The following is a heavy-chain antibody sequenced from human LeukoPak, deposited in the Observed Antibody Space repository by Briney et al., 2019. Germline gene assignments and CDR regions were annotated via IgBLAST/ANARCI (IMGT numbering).Heavy chain of an antibody. Sequence: GGSLRLSCAASGFTFSSFEMNWVRQAPGKGLEWISYIGSSGGTKYYADSVKGRFTISRDNAKNSLYLQMNSLRAEDTAVYYCAKTLHYSDSSGYGYWGQGTLVTVSS. CDR2: IGSSGGTK. CDR3: AKTLHYSDSSGYGY. V-gene: IGHV3-48*03. J-gene: IGHJ4*02. CDR1: GFTFSSFE. D-gene: IGHD3-22*01.